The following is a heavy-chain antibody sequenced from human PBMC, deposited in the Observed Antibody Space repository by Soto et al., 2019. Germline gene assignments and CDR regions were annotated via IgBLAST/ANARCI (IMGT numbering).Heavy chain of an antibody. CDR1: GGSISSGGYY. CDR2: IYYSGST. J-gene: IGHJ4*02. D-gene: IGHD2-15*01. CDR3: ARAPLEVVVAATIRPDYYFDY. Sequence: QVQLQESGPGLVKPSQTLSLTCTVSGGSISSGGYYWSWIRQHPGKGLEWIGYIYYSGSTYYNPSLKSRVTISVDTSKNQFSLKLSSVTAADTAVYYCARAPLEVVVAATIRPDYYFDYWGQGTLVTVSS. V-gene: IGHV4-31*03.